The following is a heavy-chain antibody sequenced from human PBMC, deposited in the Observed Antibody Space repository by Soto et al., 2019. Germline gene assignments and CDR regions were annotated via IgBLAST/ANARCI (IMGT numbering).Heavy chain of an antibody. CDR1: GIPVSSNY. D-gene: IGHD3-10*01. CDR3: ARDGPYYYASRMDV. V-gene: IGHV3-53*04. Sequence: EVQLVESGGGLVQPGGSLRLSCVASGIPVSSNYMTWVRQAPEKGLEWVSVLHSGGDTYYANSVKGRFTISRHDSTNTLFLQMTSLTAEDTAVYYCARDGPYYYASRMDVWGQGTTVTVSS. CDR2: LHSGGDT. J-gene: IGHJ6*02.